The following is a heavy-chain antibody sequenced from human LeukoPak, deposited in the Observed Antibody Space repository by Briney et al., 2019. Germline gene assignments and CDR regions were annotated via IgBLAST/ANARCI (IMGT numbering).Heavy chain of an antibody. V-gene: IGHV3-30-3*01. CDR1: GFTFSSYA. CDR3: AIVDGWYRSLDY. J-gene: IGHJ4*02. Sequence: GGSLRLSCAASGFTFSSYAMHWVRQAPGKGLEWVAVISYDGSNKYYADSAKGRFTISRDNSKNTLYLQMNSLRAEDTAVYYCAIVDGWYRSLDYWGQGTLVTVSS. CDR2: ISYDGSNK. D-gene: IGHD6-19*01.